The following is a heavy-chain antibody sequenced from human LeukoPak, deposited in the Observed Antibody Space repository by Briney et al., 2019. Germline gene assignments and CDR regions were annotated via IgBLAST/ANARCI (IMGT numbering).Heavy chain of an antibody. CDR3: ARVGSYYYYGMDV. V-gene: IGHV1-8*01. J-gene: IGHJ6*02. CDR1: GYTFPSYH. CDR2: MNPNSGNT. Sequence: ASVNDSCQASGYTFPSYHINWVRQATAQGLEWMGWMNPNSGNTGYAQKFQGRVTMTSNTSISTAYMELSSLRSEDTAVYYCARVGSYYYYGMDVWGQGTTVTVSS. D-gene: IGHD3-10*01.